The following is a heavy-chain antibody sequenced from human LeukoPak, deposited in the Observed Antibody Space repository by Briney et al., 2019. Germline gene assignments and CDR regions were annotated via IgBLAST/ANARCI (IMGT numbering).Heavy chain of an antibody. D-gene: IGHD3-22*01. CDR2: IYYSGST. CDR1: GGSISSSSYY. V-gene: IGHV4-61*01. Sequence: PSETLSLTCTVSGGSISSSSYYWGWIRQPPGKGLEWIGYIYYSGSTNYNPSLKSRVTISVDTSKNQFSLKLSSVTAADTAVYYCARDRGLSDSSGYPTYWYFDLWGRGTLVTVSS. CDR3: ARDRGLSDSSGYPTYWYFDL. J-gene: IGHJ2*01.